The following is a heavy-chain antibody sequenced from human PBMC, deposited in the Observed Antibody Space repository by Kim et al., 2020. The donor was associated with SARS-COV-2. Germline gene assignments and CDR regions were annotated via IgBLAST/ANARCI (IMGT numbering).Heavy chain of an antibody. CDR1: GDSISSTS. Sequence: SETLSLTCSVSGDSISSTSWAWIRQSPGKGLEWISFLHHNGSSNYYSSLKSRAMLALDSSKTQLSLRLASVTTADTAIYFCTTVLLQYSRNFLLSSFD. CDR3: TTVLLQYSRNFLLSSFD. D-gene: IGHD4-4*01. V-gene: IGHV4-59*12. CDR2: LHHNGSS. J-gene: IGHJ4*01.